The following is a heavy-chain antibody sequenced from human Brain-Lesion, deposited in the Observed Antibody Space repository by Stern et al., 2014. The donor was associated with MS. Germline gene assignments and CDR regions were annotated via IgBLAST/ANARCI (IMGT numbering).Heavy chain of an antibody. CDR2: FDPEDGET. CDR1: GYTLTELS. D-gene: IGHD1-26*01. Sequence: VHLVESGAEVKKPGASVKVSCKVSGYTLTELSMHWVRQATRKGLEWMGGFDPEDGETIYAQKFQGRVTMTEDTSTDTAYMELSSLRSEDTAVYYCATLSPGAGGNYYRHFDYWGQGTLVTVSS. CDR3: ATLSPGAGGNYYRHFDY. V-gene: IGHV1-24*01. J-gene: IGHJ4*02.